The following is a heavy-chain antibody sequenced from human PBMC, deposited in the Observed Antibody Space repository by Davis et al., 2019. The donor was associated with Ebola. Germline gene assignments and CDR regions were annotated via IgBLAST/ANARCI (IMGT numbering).Heavy chain of an antibody. CDR2: ISYDGSNK. V-gene: IGHV3-30*03. CDR1: GFTFSSYG. J-gene: IGHJ4*02. CDR3: ARAGITMIVVVTL. D-gene: IGHD3-22*01. Sequence: PGGSLRLSCAASGFTFSSYGMRWVRQAPGKGLEWVAVISYDGSNKYYADSVKGRFTISRDNSKNTLYLQMNSLRAEDTAVYYCARAGITMIVVVTLWGQGTLVTVSS.